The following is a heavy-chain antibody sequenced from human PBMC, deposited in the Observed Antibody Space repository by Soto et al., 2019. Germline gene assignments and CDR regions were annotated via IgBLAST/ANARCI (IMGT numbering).Heavy chain of an antibody. V-gene: IGHV1-69*13. D-gene: IGHD3-3*01. CDR2: IIPIFGTA. CDR3: ARAPQPDYDFWSGSRPAPYYYNGMDV. J-gene: IGHJ6*02. Sequence: ASVKVSCKASGGTFSSYAISWVRQAPGQGLEWMGGIIPIFGTANYAQKFQGRVTITADESTSTAYMELSSLRSEDTAVYYCARAPQPDYDFWSGSRPAPYYYNGMDVWGQGTTVTVSS. CDR1: GGTFSSYA.